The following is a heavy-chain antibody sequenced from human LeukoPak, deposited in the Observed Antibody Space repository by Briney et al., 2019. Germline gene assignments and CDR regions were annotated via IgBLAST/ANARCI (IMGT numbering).Heavy chain of an antibody. J-gene: IGHJ3*02. CDR1: GFTFSSYA. Sequence: PGGSLRLSCAASGFTFSSYAMSWVRQAPGKGLEWVSAISGSGGSTYYADSVKGRFTISRDNSKNTLYLQMNSLRAEDTAVYCCAKYYYGSGSYYDAFDIWGQGTMVTVSS. V-gene: IGHV3-23*01. CDR2: ISGSGGST. D-gene: IGHD3-10*01. CDR3: AKYYYGSGSYYDAFDI.